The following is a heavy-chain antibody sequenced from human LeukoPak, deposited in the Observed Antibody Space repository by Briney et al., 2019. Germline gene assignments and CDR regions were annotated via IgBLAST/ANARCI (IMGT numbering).Heavy chain of an antibody. Sequence: GGSLRLSCAASGFTFNSYNMNWVRQAPGEGPEWLSFISTDSKYIYYADSVKGRFTISRDNGKNSLFPQMNSLRVEDTAVYYCARGDYGGFDYWGQGTLVTVSS. CDR1: GFTFNSYN. D-gene: IGHD4/OR15-4a*01. CDR3: ARGDYGGFDY. J-gene: IGHJ4*02. CDR2: ISTDSKYI. V-gene: IGHV3-21*01.